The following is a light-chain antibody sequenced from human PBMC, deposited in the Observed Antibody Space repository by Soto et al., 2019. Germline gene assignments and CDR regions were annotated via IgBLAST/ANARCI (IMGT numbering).Light chain of an antibody. J-gene: IGKJ1*01. CDR2: GAS. V-gene: IGKV3-15*01. CDR1: QSVSSN. CDR3: QQYNNWPWT. Sequence: EIVMTQSPATLSVSPGERATLSCRASQSVSSNLAWYQQKPGQAPRLLIYGASTRATGIPARFSGSGSGKEFTLTISSLQYEDAAVYYCQQYNNWPWTCGQGTKVEIK.